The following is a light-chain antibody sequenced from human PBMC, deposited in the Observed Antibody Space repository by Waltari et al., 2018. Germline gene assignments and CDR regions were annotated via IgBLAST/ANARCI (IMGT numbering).Light chain of an antibody. Sequence: DIQLTQAPSFLSASVGDRVTVTCRASQGISNSLAWYQQKPGRAPKLLIYAASTLQSGVPSRFSGSGSGTAFALTISSLQAEDFATYYCQQLDTYPPWTFGQGTKVELK. CDR3: QQLDTYPPWT. CDR1: QGISNS. J-gene: IGKJ1*01. CDR2: AAS. V-gene: IGKV1-9*01.